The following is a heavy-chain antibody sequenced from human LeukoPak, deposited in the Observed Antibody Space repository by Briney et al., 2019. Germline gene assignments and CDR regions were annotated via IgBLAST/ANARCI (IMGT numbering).Heavy chain of an antibody. CDR1: GGTFSSYA. Sequence: ASVKVSCKASGGTFSSYAISWVRQAPGQGLEWMGGIIPIFGTANYAQKFQGRVTITADESTSTAYMELSSLRSDDTAVYYCARGKVRLVVPASNVAWFDPWGQGTLVTVSS. V-gene: IGHV1-69*13. J-gene: IGHJ5*02. CDR2: IIPIFGTA. D-gene: IGHD2-2*01. CDR3: ARGKVRLVVPASNVAWFDP.